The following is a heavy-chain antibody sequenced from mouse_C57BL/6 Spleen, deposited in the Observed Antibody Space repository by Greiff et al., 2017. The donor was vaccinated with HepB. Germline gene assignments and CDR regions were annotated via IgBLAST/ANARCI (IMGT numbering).Heavy chain of an antibody. J-gene: IGHJ4*01. CDR1: GYSFTDYN. CDR2: INPNYGTT. Sequence: EVKLQESGPELVKPGASVKISCKASGYSFTDYNMNWVKQSNGKSLEWIGVINPNYGTTSYNQKFKGKATLTVDQSSSTAYMQLNSLTSEDSAVYYCASPIYYYGSSYENYYAMDYWGQGTSVTVSS. CDR3: ASPIYYYGSSYENYYAMDY. V-gene: IGHV1-39*01. D-gene: IGHD1-1*01.